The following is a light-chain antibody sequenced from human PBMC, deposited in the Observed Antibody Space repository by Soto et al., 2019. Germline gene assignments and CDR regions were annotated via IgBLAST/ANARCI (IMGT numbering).Light chain of an antibody. CDR2: EVS. J-gene: IGLJ1*01. V-gene: IGLV2-14*01. CDR1: CSDVGGYNY. Sequence: QSALTQPASVSGSHGQSITISCTGTCSDVGGYNYVSWYQQHPGKAPKLMIYEVSNRPSGVSNRFSGSKSGNTASLTISGLQAEDEADYFCSSYGSTSTRYVFGTGTKLTVL. CDR3: SSYGSTSTRYV.